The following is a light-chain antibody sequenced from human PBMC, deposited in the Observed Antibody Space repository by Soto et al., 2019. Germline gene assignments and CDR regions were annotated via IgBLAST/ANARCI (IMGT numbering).Light chain of an antibody. J-gene: IGLJ1*01. CDR3: SSYTSSSTF. CDR2: EVS. CDR1: SSDVGGYNY. Sequence: QSVLTQPASVSGSPGQSITISCTGTSSDVGGYNYVSWYQQHPGKAPQLMIYEVSNRPSGVSNRFSGSKSGNTASLTISGLQAEDEADYYCSSYTSSSTFFGTGTKVTVL. V-gene: IGLV2-14*01.